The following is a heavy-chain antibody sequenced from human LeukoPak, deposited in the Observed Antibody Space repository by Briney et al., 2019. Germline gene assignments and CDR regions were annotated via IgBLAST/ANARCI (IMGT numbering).Heavy chain of an antibody. CDR1: GGSISSYY. J-gene: IGHJ5*02. V-gene: IGHV4-59*01. CDR3: ARDRNYYDSSGYYRWFDP. CDR2: IYYSGST. Sequence: PSETLSLTCTVSGGSISSYYWSWIRQPPGKGLEWLGYIYYSGSTNYNPSLKSRVTISVDTSKNQFSLNLTSVTTADTAVYCCARDRNYYDSSGYYRWFDPWGQGTLVTVSS. D-gene: IGHD3-22*01.